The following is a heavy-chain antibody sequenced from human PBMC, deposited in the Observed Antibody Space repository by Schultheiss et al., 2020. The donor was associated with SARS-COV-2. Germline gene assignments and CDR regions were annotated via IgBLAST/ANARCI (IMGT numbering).Heavy chain of an antibody. J-gene: IGHJ6*02. CDR3: ARDLVRMYGSGSYLHYYYYGMDV. CDR1: GFTFSSYA. D-gene: IGHD3-10*01. CDR2: ISGSGGST. Sequence: GGSLRLSCAASGFTFSSYAMSWVRQAPGKGLEWVSAISGSGGSTYYADSVKGRFTISRDNSKNTLYLQMNSLRAEDTAVYYCARDLVRMYGSGSYLHYYYYGMDVWGQGTTVTVSS. V-gene: IGHV3-23*01.